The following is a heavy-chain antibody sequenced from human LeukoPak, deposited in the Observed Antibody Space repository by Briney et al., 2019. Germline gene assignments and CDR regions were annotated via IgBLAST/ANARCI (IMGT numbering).Heavy chain of an antibody. Sequence: GGSLRLSCAASGFTFSSYSMNWVRQAPGKGLEWVSSISSISSYIHYADSVKGRFTISRDNAKNSLYLQMDSLRAEDTAVYYCARDPSGSYYPRVSGALDIWGQGTMVTVSS. J-gene: IGHJ3*02. V-gene: IGHV3-21*01. CDR3: ARDPSGSYYPRVSGALDI. CDR2: ISSISSYI. CDR1: GFTFSSYS. D-gene: IGHD1-26*01.